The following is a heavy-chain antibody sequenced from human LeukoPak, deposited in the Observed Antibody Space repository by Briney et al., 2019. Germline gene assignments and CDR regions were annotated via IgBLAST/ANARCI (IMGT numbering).Heavy chain of an antibody. V-gene: IGHV7-4-1*02. CDR1: GYTFTSYA. CDR3: AREMANYYDFWSGYYGTTLDFEFDY. D-gene: IGHD3-3*01. CDR2: INTNTGNP. J-gene: IGHJ4*02. Sequence: ASVKVSCKASGYTFTSYAMNWVRQAPGQGLEWMGWINTNTGNPTYAQGFTGRFVFSLDTSVGTAYLQISSLKAEDTAVYYCAREMANYYDFWSGYYGTTLDFEFDYWGQGTLVTVSS.